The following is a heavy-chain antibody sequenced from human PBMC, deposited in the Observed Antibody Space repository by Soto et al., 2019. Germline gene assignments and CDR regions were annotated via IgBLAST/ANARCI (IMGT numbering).Heavy chain of an antibody. CDR1: GFTFSSYS. J-gene: IGHJ4*02. Sequence: PGGSLRLSCAASGFTFSSYSMNWVRQAPGKGLEWVSSISSSSSYIYYADSVKGRFTISRDNAKNSLYLQMNSLRAEDTAVYYCARDPFGYDSSGYYFDYWGQGTQVTVSS. V-gene: IGHV3-21*01. CDR2: ISSSSSYI. D-gene: IGHD3-22*01. CDR3: ARDPFGYDSSGYYFDY.